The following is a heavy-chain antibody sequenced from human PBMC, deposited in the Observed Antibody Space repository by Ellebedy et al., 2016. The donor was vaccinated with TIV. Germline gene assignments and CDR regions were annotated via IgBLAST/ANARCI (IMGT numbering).Heavy chain of an antibody. CDR2: FDPEDGET. D-gene: IGHD6-19*01. CDR1: GYTLTELS. V-gene: IGHV1-24*01. Sequence: AASVKVSCKVSGYTLTELSIHWVRQAPGKGLEWMGGFDPEDGETIYAQKFQGRVTMTTDTSTSTAYMELRSLRSDDTAVYYCARGSSGWMAIDYWGQGTLVTVSS. CDR3: ARGSSGWMAIDY. J-gene: IGHJ4*02.